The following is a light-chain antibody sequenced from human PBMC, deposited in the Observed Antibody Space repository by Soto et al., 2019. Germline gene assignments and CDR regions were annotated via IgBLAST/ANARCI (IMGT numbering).Light chain of an antibody. CDR1: TNDIGAFDY. CDR3: SSYTTNNAHV. Sequence: QSALTQPASVSASPGQSISISCTGTTNDIGAFDYVSWYQQHPGKAPKLIIYEIFNRPSGVSHRFSGSKSGNSASLTISGLQAEDEPDYYCSSYTTNNAHVFGGGTKVTVL. V-gene: IGLV2-14*01. J-gene: IGLJ2*01. CDR2: EIF.